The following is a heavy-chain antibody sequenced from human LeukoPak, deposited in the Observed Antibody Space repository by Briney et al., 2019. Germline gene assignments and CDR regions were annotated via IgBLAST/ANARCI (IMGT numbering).Heavy chain of an antibody. Sequence: SETLSLTCTVSGGSISSYYWSWIRQPPGKGLEWIGYISTGGSTKYNPSLKSRVTISVDTSKNHFSLKLGSVTAADTAVYYCARGVCTSTSRFAGDYGMDVWGQGTTVTVSS. CDR2: ISTGGST. CDR1: GGSISSYY. D-gene: IGHD2-2*01. CDR3: ARGVCTSTSRFAGDYGMDV. V-gene: IGHV4-4*08. J-gene: IGHJ6*02.